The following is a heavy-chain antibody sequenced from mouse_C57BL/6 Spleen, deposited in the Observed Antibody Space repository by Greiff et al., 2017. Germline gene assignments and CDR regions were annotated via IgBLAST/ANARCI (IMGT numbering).Heavy chain of an antibody. Sequence: EVKLVESGGGLVQPGGSLSLSCAASGFTFTDYYMSWVRQPPGKALEWLGFIRNKANGYTTEYSASVKGRFTISRDNSQSILYLQMNALRAEDSATYYCASPTGKGGDFDVWGTGTTVTVSS. V-gene: IGHV7-3*01. J-gene: IGHJ1*03. D-gene: IGHD4-1*01. CDR3: ASPTGKGGDFDV. CDR1: GFTFTDYY. CDR2: IRNKANGYTT.